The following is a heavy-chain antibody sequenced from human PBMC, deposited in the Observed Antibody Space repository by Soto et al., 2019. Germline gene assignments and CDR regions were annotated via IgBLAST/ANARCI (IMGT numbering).Heavy chain of an antibody. Sequence: QVRLVQSGAEVKKPGASVRLSYKASGFTFSIYYMHWVRQAPGQGLEWMGIINLYGGDTKYAQRFQGRVSMTRDTSTSTVYMELSSLISEDTAVYYCARAIRDGGSYYDGVWGYWGQGSLVTVSS. CDR1: GFTFSIYY. V-gene: IGHV1-46*01. J-gene: IGHJ4*02. CDR2: INLYGGDT. CDR3: ARAIRDGGSYYDGVWGY. D-gene: IGHD2-15*01.